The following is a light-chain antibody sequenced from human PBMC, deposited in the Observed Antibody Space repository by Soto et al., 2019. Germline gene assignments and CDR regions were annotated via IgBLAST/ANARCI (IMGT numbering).Light chain of an antibody. Sequence: QSVLTQPPSVSGAPGQRVTISCTGSSSNIGAGYDVHWYQQLPGTAPKLLIFGNNNRPSGVPDRFSGSKSGTSASLAITGLQAEDEADYYCQSYDSSLSAYYVFGTGTKVT. V-gene: IGLV1-40*01. J-gene: IGLJ1*01. CDR2: GNN. CDR3: QSYDSSLSAYYV. CDR1: SSNIGAGYD.